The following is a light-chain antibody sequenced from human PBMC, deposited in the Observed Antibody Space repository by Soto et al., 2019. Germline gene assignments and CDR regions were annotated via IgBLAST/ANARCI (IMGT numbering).Light chain of an antibody. CDR2: DAS. J-gene: IGKJ5*01. Sequence: EIVLTQSPDTLSLSPGERATLSCRASQTVSSNYLAWCQQKPGQAPRLLISDASNRATGIPARFSGSGSGRDFTLTISSLEPEDFSVYYCQQRYNWPITFGQGTRLEIK. V-gene: IGKV3-11*02. CDR1: QTVSSNY. CDR3: QQRYNWPIT.